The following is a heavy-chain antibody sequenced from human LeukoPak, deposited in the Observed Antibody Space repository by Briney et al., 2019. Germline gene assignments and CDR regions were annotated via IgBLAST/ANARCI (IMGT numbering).Heavy chain of an antibody. CDR2: IYYSGST. Sequence: SETLSLTCTVSGGSISSYYWSWIRQPPGKGLERIGYIYYSGSTNYNPSLKSRVTISVDTSKNQFSLKPSSVTAADTAVYYCARFGTTYYYYYGMDVWGQGTTVTVSS. V-gene: IGHV4-59*08. J-gene: IGHJ6*02. CDR3: ARFGTTYYYYYGMDV. CDR1: GGSISSYY. D-gene: IGHD1-1*01.